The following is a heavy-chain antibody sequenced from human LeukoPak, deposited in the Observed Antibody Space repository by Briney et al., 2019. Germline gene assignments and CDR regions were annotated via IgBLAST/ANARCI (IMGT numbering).Heavy chain of an antibody. D-gene: IGHD3-10*01. CDR2: ISSSSSYI. CDR1: GLTFNSYT. CDR3: VCSESGRLRGVASRPASFDY. Sequence: GGSLRLSCAASGLTFNSYTMNWVRQAPGKGLEWVSSISSSSSYIYYAASVKGRFTISRDNAKNSLYLQMNRLRAEDTAVYYCVCSESGRLRGVASRPASFDYWGQGTLVTVSS. V-gene: IGHV3-21*01. J-gene: IGHJ4*02.